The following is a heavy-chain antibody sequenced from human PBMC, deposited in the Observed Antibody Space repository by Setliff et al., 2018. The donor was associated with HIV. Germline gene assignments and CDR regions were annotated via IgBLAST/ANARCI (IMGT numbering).Heavy chain of an antibody. CDR3: AKRRRAPGAADLEAF. V-gene: IGHV5-51*01. CDR2: IYPGDPVT. D-gene: IGHD7-27*01. J-gene: IGHJ4*02. Sequence: GESLKISCRASGYAFDNYWIGWVRQMPGKGLEWMGVIYPGDPVTRYGPSFQGQVTISADGSISTAYLQWSSLRASDTAVYYCAKRRRAPGAADLEAFWGQGTLVTVSS. CDR1: GYAFDNYW.